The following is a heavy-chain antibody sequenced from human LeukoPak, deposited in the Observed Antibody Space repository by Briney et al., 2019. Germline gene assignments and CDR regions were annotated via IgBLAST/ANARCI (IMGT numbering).Heavy chain of an antibody. CDR3: AKEAQGCSITSCYFDS. D-gene: IGHD2-2*01. J-gene: IGHJ4*02. CDR1: GFTFSSYS. CDR2: ISSSSSYI. V-gene: IGHV3-21*04. Sequence: RSGGSLRLSCAASGFTFSSYSMNWVRQAPGKGLEWVSSISSSSSYIYYADSVKGRFTISRDNSKNTLFLQMNSLRAEDTAVYYCAKEAQGCSITSCYFDSWGQGTLVTVSS.